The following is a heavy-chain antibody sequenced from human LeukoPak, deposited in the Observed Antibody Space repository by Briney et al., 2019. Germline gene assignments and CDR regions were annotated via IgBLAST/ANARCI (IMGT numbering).Heavy chain of an antibody. V-gene: IGHV4-34*01. CDR1: GGSFSGYY. J-gene: IGHJ3*02. CDR2: INHSGST. Sequence: SETLSLTCAVYGGSFSGYYWSWIRQPPGKGLEWIGEINHSGSTNYNPSLKSRVTISVDTSKNQFSLKLSSVTAADTAVYSCAREWELLEGGSAFDIWGQGTMVTVSS. CDR3: AREWELLEGGSAFDI. D-gene: IGHD1-26*01.